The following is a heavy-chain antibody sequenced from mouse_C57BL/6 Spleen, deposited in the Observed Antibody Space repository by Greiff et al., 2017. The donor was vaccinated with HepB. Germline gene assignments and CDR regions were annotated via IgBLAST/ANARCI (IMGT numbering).Heavy chain of an antibody. D-gene: IGHD1-1*01. V-gene: IGHV1-54*01. CDR1: GYAFTNYL. CDR3: AKGALTTVVATGYFDV. Sequence: VQLQQSGAELVRPGTSVKVSCKASGYAFTNYLIEWVKQRPGQGLEWIGVINPGSGGTNYNEKFKGKATLTADKSSSTAYTQLSSLTSEDSAVYFCAKGALTTVVATGYFDVWGTGTTVTVSS. J-gene: IGHJ1*03. CDR2: INPGSGGT.